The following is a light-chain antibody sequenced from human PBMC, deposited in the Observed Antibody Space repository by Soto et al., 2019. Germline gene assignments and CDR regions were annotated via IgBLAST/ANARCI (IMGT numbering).Light chain of an antibody. CDR1: SSNIGSNT. CDR2: SNN. CDR3: AAWDGSLNGPL. Sequence: QSVLTQPPSASGTPGQRVTISCSGSSSNIGSNTVNWYQHLPGTAPKLLIYSNNQRPSGVPDRFSGSKSGTSASLAISGLQSEDEAHYYCAAWDGSLNGPLFGGGTKVTVL. V-gene: IGLV1-44*01. J-gene: IGLJ2*01.